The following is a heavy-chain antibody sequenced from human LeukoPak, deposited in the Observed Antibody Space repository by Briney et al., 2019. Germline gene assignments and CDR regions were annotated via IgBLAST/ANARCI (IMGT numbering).Heavy chain of an antibody. V-gene: IGHV7-4-1*02. Sequence: ASVKVSCKASGYTFTGYYIHWVRQAPGQGLEWMGWINTNTGNPTYAQGFTGRFVFSLDTSVSTAYLQISSLKAEDTAVYYCARGGKYDYVWGSYRGGGDYWGQGTLVTVSS. CDR3: ARGGKYDYVWGSYRGGGDY. J-gene: IGHJ4*02. CDR2: INTNTGNP. D-gene: IGHD3-16*02. CDR1: GYTFTGYY.